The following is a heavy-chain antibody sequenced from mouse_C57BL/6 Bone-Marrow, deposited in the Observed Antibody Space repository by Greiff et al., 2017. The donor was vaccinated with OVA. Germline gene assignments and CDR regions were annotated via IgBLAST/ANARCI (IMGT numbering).Heavy chain of an antibody. CDR2: INPNYGTT. CDR1: GYSFTDYN. J-gene: IGHJ1*03. V-gene: IGHV1-39*01. D-gene: IGHD1-1*01. Sequence: EVKLMESGPELVKPGASVKISCKASGYSFTDYNMNWVKQSNGKSLEWIGVINPNYGTTSYNQKFKGKATLTVDQSSSTAYMQLNSLTSEDSAVYYCASPYGSLWYFDVWGTGTTVTVSS. CDR3: ASPYGSLWYFDV.